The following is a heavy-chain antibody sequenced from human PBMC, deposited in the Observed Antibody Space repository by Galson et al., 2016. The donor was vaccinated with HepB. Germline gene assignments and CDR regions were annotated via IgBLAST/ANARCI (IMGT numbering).Heavy chain of an antibody. D-gene: IGHD3-10*01. CDR1: GFTFSNYA. CDR2: ISNSGGTT. V-gene: IGHV3-64D*06. CDR3: VRVIRATAGSDY. Sequence: SLRLSCAASGFTFSNYAMNWVRQAPGKGLEYVSGISNSGGTTYYADSVKGRFTISRDNSKNTLYLQMTSLRPEDTAVSYGVRVIRATAGSDYWGQGTLVTVSS. J-gene: IGHJ4*02.